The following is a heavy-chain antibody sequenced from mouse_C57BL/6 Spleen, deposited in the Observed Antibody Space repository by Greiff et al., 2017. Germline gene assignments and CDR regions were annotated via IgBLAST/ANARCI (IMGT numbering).Heavy chain of an antibody. CDR1: GFTFSSYA. J-gene: IGHJ4*01. D-gene: IGHD3-3*01. CDR2: ISDGGSYT. CDR3: ARAPLGYYYAMDY. Sequence: VQLKESGGGLVKPGGSLKLSCAASGFTFSSYAMSWVRQTPEKRLEWVATISDGGSYTYYPDNVKGRFTISRDNAKNHLYLQMSHLKSEDTAMYYCARAPLGYYYAMDYWGQGTSVTVSS. V-gene: IGHV5-4*01.